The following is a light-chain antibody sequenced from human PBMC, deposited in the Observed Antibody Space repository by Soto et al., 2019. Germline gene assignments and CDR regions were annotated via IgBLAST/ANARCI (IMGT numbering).Light chain of an antibody. J-gene: IGKJ2*01. CDR1: QSVSSY. CDR2: DAS. V-gene: IGKV3-11*01. Sequence: EIVLTQSPATLSLSPGERATLSCRASQSVSSYLAWYQQKPGQAPRLLIYDASNRATGIPARFSGSGSGTDFTLTISILEPEDFAVYYCQQRSNWPPMYTVGQGNKLEIK. CDR3: QQRSNWPPMYT.